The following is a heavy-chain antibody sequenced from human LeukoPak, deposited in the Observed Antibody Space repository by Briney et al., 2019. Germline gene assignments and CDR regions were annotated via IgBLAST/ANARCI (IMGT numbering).Heavy chain of an antibody. V-gene: IGHV4-30-2*01. CDR1: SGSISSSSYY. CDR3: ARGTAALLPYFDY. J-gene: IGHJ4*02. D-gene: IGHD2-2*01. Sequence: SETLSLTCTVSSGSISSSSYYWSWIRQPPGKGLEWIGYIYHSGSTYCNPSLKSRVTISVDRSKNQFSLKLSSVTAADTAVYYCARGTAALLPYFDYWGQGTLVTVSS. CDR2: IYHSGST.